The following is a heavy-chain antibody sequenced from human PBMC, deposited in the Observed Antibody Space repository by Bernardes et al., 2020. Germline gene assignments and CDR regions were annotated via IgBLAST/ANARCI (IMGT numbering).Heavy chain of an antibody. Sequence: SGPTLLKPTQTLTLTCTFSGFSLSTFGVGVGWIRQPPGKALEWLALIYWDDDKRYSPSLKSRLTITKDTSKNQVVLTMTNMDPVDTATYYCARSLGSSYDFWSGYRAYFDYWGQGTLVTVSS. V-gene: IGHV2-5*02. CDR2: IYWDDDK. CDR3: ARSLGSSYDFWSGYRAYFDY. J-gene: IGHJ4*02. D-gene: IGHD3-3*01. CDR1: GFSLSTFGVG.